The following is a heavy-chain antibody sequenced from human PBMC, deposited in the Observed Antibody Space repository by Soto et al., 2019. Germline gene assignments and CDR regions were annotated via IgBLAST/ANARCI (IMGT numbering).Heavy chain of an antibody. D-gene: IGHD4-17*01. CDR1: GFTFSSYG. CDR2: IWYDGSNK. V-gene: IGHV3-33*01. Sequence: GGSLRLSCAASGFTFSSYGMHWVRQAPGKGLERVAVIWYDGSNKYYADSVKGRFTISRDNSKNPLYLQMNSLRAEDTAVYYCARDHDYGDYASDYWGQGTLVTVSS. CDR3: ARDHDYGDYASDY. J-gene: IGHJ4*02.